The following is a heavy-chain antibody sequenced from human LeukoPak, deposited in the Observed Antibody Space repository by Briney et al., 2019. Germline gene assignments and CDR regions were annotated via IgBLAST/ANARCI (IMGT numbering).Heavy chain of an antibody. CDR2: FDPEDGET. CDR1: GYTLTELS. J-gene: IGHJ4*03. CDR3: ATIPGCSGYDSG. D-gene: IGHD5-12*01. V-gene: IGHV1-24*01. Sequence: AAVKLSCKVSGYTLTELSMHWVRQPPGKGLEWMGGFDPEDGETIYAQKFRGRVTMTEDTSTDTAYMELSSLRSEDTAVYYCATIPGCSGYDSGWGRGILVSVSS.